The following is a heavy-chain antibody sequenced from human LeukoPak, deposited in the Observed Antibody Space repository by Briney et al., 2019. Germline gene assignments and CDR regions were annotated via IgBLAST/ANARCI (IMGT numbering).Heavy chain of an antibody. CDR2: IYHSGST. V-gene: IGHV4-39*01. CDR1: GGSIDSRSYY. CDR3: ARRSEFDNTHYHYFDY. Sequence: SETLSLTCTVSGGSIDSRSYYWDWIRQAPGKGLEWIGTIYHSGSTEYNPSLKSRVAIVVDTSKNQFSLILHSVAAADTAVYYCARRSEFDNTHYHYFDYWGQGALVTVS. J-gene: IGHJ4*02. D-gene: IGHD2-15*01.